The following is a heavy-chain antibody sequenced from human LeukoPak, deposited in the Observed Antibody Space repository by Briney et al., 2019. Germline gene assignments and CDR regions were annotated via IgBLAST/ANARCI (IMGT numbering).Heavy chain of an antibody. J-gene: IGHJ4*02. V-gene: IGHV4-59*01. CDR3: ARARFNLHFDY. CDR2: IYYSGST. CDR1: GGSISSYY. Sequence: SETLSLTCTVSGGSISSYYWSWIRQPPGKGLEWIGYIYYSGSTNYNPSLKSRVTISVDTSKNQFSLKLSSVTVADTAVYYCARARFNLHFDYWGQGTLVTVSS.